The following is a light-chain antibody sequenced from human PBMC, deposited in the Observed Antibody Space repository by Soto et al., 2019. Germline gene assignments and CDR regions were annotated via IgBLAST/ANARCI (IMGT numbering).Light chain of an antibody. CDR2: DVS. J-gene: IGLJ1*01. V-gene: IGLV2-11*01. CDR1: SSDVGYYNY. Sequence: QSARTQPRSVSGSPGQSVTISCTGTSSDVGYYNYVSWYQQHPGTAPKLMIYDVSMRPSGVPDRFSGSKSGNTASLTISGLQAEDEADYYCAAWDDSLNGHVFGTGTKVTVL. CDR3: AAWDDSLNGHV.